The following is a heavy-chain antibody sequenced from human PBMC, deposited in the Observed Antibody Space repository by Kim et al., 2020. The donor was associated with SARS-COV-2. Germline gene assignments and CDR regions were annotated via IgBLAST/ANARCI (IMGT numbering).Heavy chain of an antibody. J-gene: IGHJ4*02. CDR3: ARDGSVALFDY. D-gene: IGHD3-10*01. CDR1: GFTFSSYA. Sequence: GGSLRLSCAASGFTFSSYAMHWVRQAPGKGLEWVAVISYDGSNKYYADSVKGRFTISRDNSKNTLYLQMNSLRAEDTAVYYCARDGSVALFDYWGQGTLV. CDR2: ISYDGSNK. V-gene: IGHV3-30*04.